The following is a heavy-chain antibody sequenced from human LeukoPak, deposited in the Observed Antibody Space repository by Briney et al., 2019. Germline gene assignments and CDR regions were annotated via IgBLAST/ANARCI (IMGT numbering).Heavy chain of an antibody. V-gene: IGHV4-34*01. J-gene: IGHJ5*02. CDR3: ARGVAAHFDP. CDR2: INHSGST. D-gene: IGHD5-12*01. CDR1: GGSFSGYY. Sequence: SETLSLTCAVYGGSFSGYYWSWIRQPPGKGLEWIGEINHSGSTNYNPSLKSRVTISVDTSKNQFSLKLSSVTAADTAVYYCARGVAAHFDPWGQGTLVTVSS.